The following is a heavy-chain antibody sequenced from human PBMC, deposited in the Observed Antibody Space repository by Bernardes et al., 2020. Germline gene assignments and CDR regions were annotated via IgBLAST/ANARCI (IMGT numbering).Heavy chain of an antibody. CDR1: GFTFSSYA. J-gene: IGHJ3*02. CDR3: AKSIAAADDAFDI. CDR2: ISGSGGST. Sequence: GGSLRLSCAASGFTFSSYAMSWVRQAPGKGLEWVSAISGSGGSTYYADSVKGRFTISRDNSKNTLYLQMNSPRAEDTAVYYCAKSIAAADDAFDIWGQGTMVTVSS. D-gene: IGHD6-13*01. V-gene: IGHV3-23*01.